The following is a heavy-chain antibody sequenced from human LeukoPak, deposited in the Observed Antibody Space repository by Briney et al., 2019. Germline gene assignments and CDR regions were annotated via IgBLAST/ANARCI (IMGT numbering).Heavy chain of an antibody. CDR3: ARAVYCGGDCYSGAFDI. CDR1: GGSISSYY. Sequence: SETLSLTCTVSGGSISSYYWSWIRQPPGKGLEWIGYIYYSGSTNYNPSLKSRVTISVDTPKNQFSLKLSSVTAADTAAYYCARAVYCGGDCYSGAFDIWGQGTMVTVSS. CDR2: IYYSGST. V-gene: IGHV4-59*01. J-gene: IGHJ3*02. D-gene: IGHD2-21*02.